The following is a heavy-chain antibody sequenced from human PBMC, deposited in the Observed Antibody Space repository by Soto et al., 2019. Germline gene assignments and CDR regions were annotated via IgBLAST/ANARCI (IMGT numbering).Heavy chain of an antibody. J-gene: IGHJ6*02. CDR3: ARWVAGGSYHDYYDYGMDV. D-gene: IGHD1-26*01. V-gene: IGHV1-69*01. CDR1: GGTFSSYA. Sequence: QVQLVQSGAEVKKPGSSVKVSCKASGGTFSSYAISWVRQAPGQGLEWMGGIIPIFGTANYAQKCQGRVTITADESTSTVYMELSSLRSEDTAVYYCARWVAGGSYHDYYDYGMDVWGQGTTVTVSS. CDR2: IIPIFGTA.